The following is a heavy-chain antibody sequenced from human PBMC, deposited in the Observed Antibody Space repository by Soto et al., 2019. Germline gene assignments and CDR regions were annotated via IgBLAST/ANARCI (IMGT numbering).Heavy chain of an antibody. Sequence: SVKVSCKASGGTFSSYAISWVRQAPGQGLEWMGGIIPIFGTANYAQKFQGRVTIIADESTSTAYMELSSLRSEDTAVYYCARLAPRESVVRGTGYYYGMDVWG. J-gene: IGHJ6*02. CDR3: ARLAPRESVVRGTGYYYGMDV. CDR2: IIPIFGTA. D-gene: IGHD2-15*01. CDR1: GGTFSSYA. V-gene: IGHV1-69*13.